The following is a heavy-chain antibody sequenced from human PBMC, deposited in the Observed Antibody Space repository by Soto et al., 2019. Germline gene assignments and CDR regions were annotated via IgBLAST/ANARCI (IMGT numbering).Heavy chain of an antibody. Sequence: ASLKLSRKAFGYTLTNNDINWVRQAPGQGLEWIGWMNTNTNTTDSAEAFEGRVSLTWDTSISTAYMQLNSLKIDDTAVYYCARERVETSSLWLDPWGQGTLVTVSS. V-gene: IGHV1-8*01. CDR1: GYTLTNND. CDR3: ARERVETSSLWLDP. J-gene: IGHJ5*02. CDR2: MNTNTNTT.